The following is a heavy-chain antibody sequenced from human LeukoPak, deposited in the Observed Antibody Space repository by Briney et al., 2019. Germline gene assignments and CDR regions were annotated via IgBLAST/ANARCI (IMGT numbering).Heavy chain of an antibody. V-gene: IGHV3-7*01. CDR2: IKQDGSEK. J-gene: IGHJ4*02. D-gene: IGHD6-19*01. CDR1: GFTFNTYW. CDR3: ARERKSGWLSRTYNFEY. Sequence: PGGSLRLSCAASGFTFNTYWMSWVRQAPGKGLEWVANIKQDGSEKYYVDSVKGRFTISRDNAKNSLYLQMNSLSVEDTAVFYCARERKSGWLSRTYNFEYWGQGTLVTVSS.